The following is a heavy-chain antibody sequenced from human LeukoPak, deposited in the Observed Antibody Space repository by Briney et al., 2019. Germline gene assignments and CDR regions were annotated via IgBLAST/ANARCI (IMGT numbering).Heavy chain of an antibody. V-gene: IGHV1-18*01. CDR1: GYSFSTFG. CDR3: ARDGGLYYGSGTFVGV. CDR2: ISVYNGDT. D-gene: IGHD3-10*01. Sequence: ALVKVSCKPSGYSFSTFGISWVRQAPGQGLEWMGWISVYNGDTKYAQNFQGRVTMSTDTSTSTAYMELRSLRFDDTAVYYCARDGGLYYGSGTFVGVWGQGTLVTVSS. J-gene: IGHJ4*02.